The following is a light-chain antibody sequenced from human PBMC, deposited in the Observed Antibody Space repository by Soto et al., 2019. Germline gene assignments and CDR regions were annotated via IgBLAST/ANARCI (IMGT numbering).Light chain of an antibody. CDR1: TSNIGTNT. V-gene: IGLV1-44*01. CDR3: ATWDDNLNGLI. Sequence: QSVLTQPPSASGTPGQTVTMSCSGSTSNIGTNTVTWYQQLPGSAPKVLIYVNNQRRSGVPDRFSGSKSGTSAFLAITGLQSEDEADYYCATWDDNLNGLIFGGGTQLTVL. CDR2: VNN. J-gene: IGLJ2*01.